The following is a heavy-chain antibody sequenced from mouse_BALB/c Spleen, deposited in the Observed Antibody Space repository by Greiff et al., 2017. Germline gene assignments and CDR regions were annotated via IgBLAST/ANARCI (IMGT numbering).Heavy chain of an antibody. D-gene: IGHD1-1*01. J-gene: IGHJ3*01. CDR2: ISSGGSYT. CDR3: ARHYGSSGFAY. Sequence: DVKLVESGGGLVKPGGSLKLSCAASGFTFSSYAMSWVRQSPEKRLEWVAEISSGGSYTYYPDTVTGRFTISRDNAKNTLYLEMSSLRSEDTAMYYCARHYGSSGFAYWGQGTLVTVSA. CDR1: GFTFSSYA. V-gene: IGHV5-9-4*01.